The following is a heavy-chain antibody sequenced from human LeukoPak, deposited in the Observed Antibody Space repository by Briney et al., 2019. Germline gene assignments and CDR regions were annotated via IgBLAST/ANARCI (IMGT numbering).Heavy chain of an antibody. CDR2: MYFSGST. J-gene: IGHJ4*02. D-gene: IGHD5-12*01. CDR1: GGSISSSSYY. V-gene: IGHV4-39*01. CDR3: AMKGGGYDNFYFDY. Sequence: SETLSLTCTVSGGSISSSSYYWGWIRQPPGRGLEWIGSMYFSGSTYYNPSLRSRVTMSVDTSKNQFSLKLSSVTAADTAVYSCAMKGGGYDNFYFDYWGQGTLVTVSS.